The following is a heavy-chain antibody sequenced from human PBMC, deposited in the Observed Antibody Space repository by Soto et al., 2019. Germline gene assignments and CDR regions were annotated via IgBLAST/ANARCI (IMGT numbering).Heavy chain of an antibody. J-gene: IGHJ4*02. CDR2: ISGSCGST. Sequence: EVQLLESGGGLVQPGGSLRLSCAASGFTFSSYAMSWVRQAPGKGLEWVSAISGSCGSTYYADSVKGRFTISRDNSKNTLYLQMNSLRAEDKAVYYCASTPNYGDFPYFADYWGQGALVTVSS. CDR1: GFTFSSYA. CDR3: ASTPNYGDFPYFADY. D-gene: IGHD4-17*01. V-gene: IGHV3-23*01.